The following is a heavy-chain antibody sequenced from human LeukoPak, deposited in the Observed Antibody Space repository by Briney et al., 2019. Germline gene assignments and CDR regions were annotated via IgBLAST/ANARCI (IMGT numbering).Heavy chain of an antibody. CDR1: GGSFSGYY. V-gene: IGHV4-34*01. J-gene: IGHJ4*02. D-gene: IGHD3-10*01. CDR3: ARGHGIWFGELLPLYYFDY. CDR2: INHSGST. Sequence: PSETLSLTCAVYGGSFSGYYWSWIRQPPGKGLEWIGEINHSGSTNYNPSLKSRVTISVDTSKNQFSLKLSSVTAADTAVYYCARGHGIWFGELLPLYYFDYWGQGTLVTVSS.